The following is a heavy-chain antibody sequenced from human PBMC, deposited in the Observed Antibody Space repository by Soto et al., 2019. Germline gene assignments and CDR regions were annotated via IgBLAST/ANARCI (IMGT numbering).Heavy chain of an antibody. V-gene: IGHV4-34*01. J-gene: IGHJ4*02. CDR1: GGSFSGYY. D-gene: IGHD6-19*01. Sequence: SETLSLTCAVYGGSFSGYYWSWIRQPPGKGLEWIGEINHSGSTNYNPSLKSRVTISVDTSKNQFSLKLSSVTAADTAVYYCARGPRSGWPIDYWGQGTLVTVSS. CDR2: INHSGST. CDR3: ARGPRSGWPIDY.